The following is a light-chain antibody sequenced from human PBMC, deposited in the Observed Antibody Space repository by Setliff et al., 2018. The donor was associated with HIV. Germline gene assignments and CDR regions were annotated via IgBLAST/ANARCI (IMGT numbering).Light chain of an antibody. J-gene: IGLJ1*01. CDR3: CSYTSSLTYG. CDR2: DVS. Sequence: QSALTQPASVSGSPGQSITISCSGTSSDVGSYNFVSWYQQHPGKAPQLIIYDVSQRPSGVSSRFSGSKSGNTASLTISGLQAEDQADYYCCSYTSSLTYGFGTGTKVTV. V-gene: IGLV2-14*03. CDR1: SSDVGSYNF.